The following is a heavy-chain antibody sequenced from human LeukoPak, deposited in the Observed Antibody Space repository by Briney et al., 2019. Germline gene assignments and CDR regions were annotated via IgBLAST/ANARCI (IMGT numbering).Heavy chain of an antibody. CDR1: GYTFTGYY. CDR2: INPNSGGT. CDR3: ARGGTLNMVRGVGRRDPSLLSLYYFDY. V-gene: IGHV1-2*04. D-gene: IGHD3-10*01. Sequence: GASVTVSCTASGYTFTGYYMHWVRQAPGQGLEWMGWINPNSGGTNYAQKFQGWVTMTRDTSISTAYMELSRLRSDDTAVYYCARGGTLNMVRGVGRRDPSLLSLYYFDYWGQGTLVTVSS. J-gene: IGHJ4*02.